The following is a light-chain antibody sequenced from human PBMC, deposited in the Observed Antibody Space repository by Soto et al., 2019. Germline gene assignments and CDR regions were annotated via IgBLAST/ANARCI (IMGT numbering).Light chain of an antibody. J-gene: IGKJ4*01. CDR1: QSVTSNY. Sequence: EIVLTQSPGTLSLSSGERATLSCRASQSVTSNYLAWYQQKPDQTPRLLIYGASNRATGVPDRFSGSGSGTDFTLTISRLEPEDFAVYYCQQYGTSRALTFGGGTKVEIK. V-gene: IGKV3-20*01. CDR3: QQYGTSRALT. CDR2: GAS.